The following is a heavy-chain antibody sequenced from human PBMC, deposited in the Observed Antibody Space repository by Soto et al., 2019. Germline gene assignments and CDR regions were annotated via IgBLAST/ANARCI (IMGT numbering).Heavy chain of an antibody. CDR2: IYWDDDK. CDR3: AHSGTYYYDSSGPPFGYYFDY. CDR1: GFSLSTSGVG. Sequence: QITLKESGPTLVKPTQTLTLTCTFSGFSLSTSGVGVGWIRQPPGKALERLALIYWDDDKRYSPSLKSRLTITKDTSKNQVVLTMTNMDPVDTATYYCAHSGTYYYDSSGPPFGYYFDYWGQGTLVTVSS. V-gene: IGHV2-5*02. J-gene: IGHJ4*02. D-gene: IGHD3-22*01.